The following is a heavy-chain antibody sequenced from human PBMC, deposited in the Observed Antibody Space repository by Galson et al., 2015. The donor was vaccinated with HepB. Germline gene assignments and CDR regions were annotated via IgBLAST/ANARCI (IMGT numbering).Heavy chain of an antibody. CDR1: GFTFSSYS. V-gene: IGHV3-21*01. J-gene: IGHJ5*02. CDR2: IDSTTSYI. D-gene: IGHD5-12*01. Sequence: SLRLSCAASGFTFSSYSMNWVRQAPGKGLEWVSSIDSTTSYIYQADSVRGRFTISRDTAKDSLYLQMNNLRAEDTAIYYCARDRFPDIVMIMYENGFGPWGQGTLVTVSS. CDR3: ARDRFPDIVMIMYENGFGP.